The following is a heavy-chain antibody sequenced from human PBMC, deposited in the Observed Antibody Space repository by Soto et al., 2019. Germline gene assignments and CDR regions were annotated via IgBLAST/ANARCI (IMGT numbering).Heavy chain of an antibody. Sequence: QVQLVQSGAEVKKPGASVKVSCKASGYTFTSYDINWVRQATGQGLEWMGWMNPNSGNTGYEQKFQGRVTRTRNTCKSTAYRELSHLRSEDTPVYYWARGQGLASYHWFDPWGQGTLVTVSS. CDR2: MNPNSGNT. V-gene: IGHV1-8*01. CDR3: ARGQGLASYHWFDP. CDR1: GYTFTSYD. J-gene: IGHJ5*02. D-gene: IGHD6-19*01.